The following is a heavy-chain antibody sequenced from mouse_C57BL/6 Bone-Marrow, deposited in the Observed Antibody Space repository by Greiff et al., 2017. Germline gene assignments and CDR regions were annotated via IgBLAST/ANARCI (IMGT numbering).Heavy chain of an antibody. Sequence: QVQLKQSGPELVKPGASVKISCKASGYAFSSSWMNWVKQRPGKGLEWIGRIYPGDGDTNYNGKFKGKATLTADKSSSTAYMQLSSLTSEDSAVYFCARSGTTVVASMDDWGQGTSVTVSS. CDR1: GYAFSSSW. CDR3: ARSGTTVVASMDD. D-gene: IGHD1-1*01. J-gene: IGHJ4*01. CDR2: IYPGDGDT. V-gene: IGHV1-82*01.